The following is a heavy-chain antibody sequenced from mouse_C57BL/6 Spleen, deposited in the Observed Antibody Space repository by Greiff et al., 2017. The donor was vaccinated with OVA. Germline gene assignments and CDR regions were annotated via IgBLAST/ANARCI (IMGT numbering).Heavy chain of an antibody. CDR2: IDPTSGGT. V-gene: IGHV1-72*01. CDR1: GYTFTSYW. J-gene: IGHJ3*01. CDR3: AREDLYGYYFAY. Sequence: VQLQQPGAELVKPGASVKLSCKASGYTFTSYWMHWVKQRPGRGLEWIGRIDPTSGGTTYNEKFKSKATLTVDKSSSTAYMQLSSLTSEDSAVYYCAREDLYGYYFAYWGQGTLVTVSS. D-gene: IGHD2-3*01.